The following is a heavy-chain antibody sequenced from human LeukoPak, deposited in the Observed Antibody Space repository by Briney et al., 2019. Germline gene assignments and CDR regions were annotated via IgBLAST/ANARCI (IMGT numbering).Heavy chain of an antibody. Sequence: GGSLRLSCTASGFIFSNYNMNWVRQAPGKGLEWVSSIGSSSSYIYYADSLKGRFTISRDNAKNSLYLQMNSLRAEDTAVYYCARGGIAVAPDYWGQGTLVTVSS. CDR2: IGSSSSYI. CDR1: GFIFSNYN. D-gene: IGHD6-19*01. V-gene: IGHV3-21*01. J-gene: IGHJ4*02. CDR3: ARGGIAVAPDY.